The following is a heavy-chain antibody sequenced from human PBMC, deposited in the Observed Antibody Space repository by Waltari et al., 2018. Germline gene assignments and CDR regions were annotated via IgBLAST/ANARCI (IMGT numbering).Heavy chain of an antibody. D-gene: IGHD2-2*01. V-gene: IGHV1-69*01. CDR2: IIPIFGTA. Sequence: QVQLVQSGAEVKQPGSAVKVSCKASGGTFSSYSNSWVRPAPGQGLEWMGGIIPIFGTANYAQKFQGRVTITADESTSTAYMELSSLRSEDTAVYYCASGVVPAAMYNWFDPWGQGTLVTVSS. J-gene: IGHJ5*02. CDR3: ASGVVPAAMYNWFDP. CDR1: GGTFSSYS.